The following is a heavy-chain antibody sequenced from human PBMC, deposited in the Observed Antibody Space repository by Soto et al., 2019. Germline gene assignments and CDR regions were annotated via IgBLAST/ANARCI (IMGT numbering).Heavy chain of an antibody. Sequence: ASVKVSCKASGYTFTGYYMHWVLQAPGQGLEWMGWINPNSGGTNYAQKFQGWVTMTRDTSISTAYMELSRLRSDDTAVYYCASSSAVAGDDAFDIWGQGTMVTVSS. D-gene: IGHD6-19*01. J-gene: IGHJ3*02. CDR2: INPNSGGT. CDR1: GYTFTGYY. CDR3: ASSSAVAGDDAFDI. V-gene: IGHV1-2*04.